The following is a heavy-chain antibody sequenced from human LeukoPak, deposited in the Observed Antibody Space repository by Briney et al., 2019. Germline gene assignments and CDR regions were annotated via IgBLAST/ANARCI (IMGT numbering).Heavy chain of an antibody. Sequence: SETLSLTCTVSGGSISSGGYYWSWIRQHPGKGLEWIGYIYYSGSTYYNPSLKSRVTISVDTSKNQFSLKLSSVTAADTAVYYCARDSRFLEWLYYGMDVWGQGTTVTVPS. D-gene: IGHD3-3*01. CDR1: GGSISSGGYY. CDR2: IYYSGST. CDR3: ARDSRFLEWLYYGMDV. V-gene: IGHV4-31*03. J-gene: IGHJ6*02.